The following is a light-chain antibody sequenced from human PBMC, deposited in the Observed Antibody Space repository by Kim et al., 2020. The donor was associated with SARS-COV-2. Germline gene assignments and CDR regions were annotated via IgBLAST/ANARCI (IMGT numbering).Light chain of an antibody. CDR3: QQYYSTPRT. J-gene: IGKJ1*01. Sequence: ATINCKSSQSVLYSSNNKNDLAWYQQKPGQPPKLLIYWASTRESGVPDRFSGSGSGTDFTLTISSLQAEDVAVYYCQQYYSTPRTFGQGTKVEIK. CDR2: WAS. CDR1: QSVLYSSNNKND. V-gene: IGKV4-1*01.